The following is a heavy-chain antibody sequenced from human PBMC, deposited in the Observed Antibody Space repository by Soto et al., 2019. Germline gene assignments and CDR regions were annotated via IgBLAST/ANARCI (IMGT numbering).Heavy chain of an antibody. CDR3: ARGDIDYELDY. CDR2: IWYDGSNK. V-gene: IGHV3-33*01. CDR1: GFTFSSYG. D-gene: IGHD4-17*01. Sequence: QVQLVESGGGVVQPGRSLRLSCAASGFTFSSYGMHWVRQAPGKGLEWVAVIWYDGSNKYYADSVKGRFTTSRDNSKNTLHLQMNSLRAEDTAVYYCARGDIDYELDYWGQGTLVTVSS. J-gene: IGHJ4*02.